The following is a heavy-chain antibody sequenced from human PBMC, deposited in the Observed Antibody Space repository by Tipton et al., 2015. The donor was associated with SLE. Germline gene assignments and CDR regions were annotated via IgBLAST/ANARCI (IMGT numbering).Heavy chain of an antibody. CDR1: GDSVSSNSVA. CDR3: ARDWGSSSWRIH. V-gene: IGHV6-1*01. D-gene: IGHD6-13*01. J-gene: IGHJ4*02. CDR2: TYYRTKWYS. Sequence: GLVKPSQTLSLTCAISGDSVSSNSVAWNWIRQSPSRGLEWLGRTYYRTKWYSDYAVSVKSRITINADTTKNQFSLQLNTVIPEDTAVYYCARDWGSSSWRIHWGQGTLVTVSS.